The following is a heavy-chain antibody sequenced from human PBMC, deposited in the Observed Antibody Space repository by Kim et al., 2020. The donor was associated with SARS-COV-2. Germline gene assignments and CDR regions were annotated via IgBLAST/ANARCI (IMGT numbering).Heavy chain of an antibody. V-gene: IGHV3-23*01. J-gene: IGHJ4*02. CDR3: AKRSPIVGATTRYFDY. CDR2: IGSSSIGT. Sequence: GGSLRLSCAASGFTFSNYAMSWVRQAPGKGLEWVSVIGSSSIGTYYANSVKGRFTISRDNSKNTLYLQMNSLRAEDTAVYYCAKRSPIVGATTRYFDYWGQGTLVAVS. D-gene: IGHD1-26*01. CDR1: GFTFSNYA.